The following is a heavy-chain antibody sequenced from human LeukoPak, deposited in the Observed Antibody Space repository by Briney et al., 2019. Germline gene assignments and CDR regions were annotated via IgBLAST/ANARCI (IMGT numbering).Heavy chain of an antibody. V-gene: IGHV3-15*05. CDR1: GFTFTNAW. CDR3: TTDLGATMIRGVIVS. D-gene: IGHD3-10*01. Sequence: PGGSLRLSCAASGFTFTNAWMTWVRQAPGKGLEWVGRIKSKGDGETTDYAAFVKGRFSMSRDDSRATVYLQMYSLEAEDTAVYYCTTDLGATMIRGVIVSWGQGALVTVSS. J-gene: IGHJ4*02. CDR2: IKSKGDGETT.